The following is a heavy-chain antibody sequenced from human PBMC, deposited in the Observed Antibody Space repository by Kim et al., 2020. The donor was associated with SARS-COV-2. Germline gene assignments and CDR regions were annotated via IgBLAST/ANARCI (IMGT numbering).Heavy chain of an antibody. J-gene: IGHJ4*02. V-gene: IGHV3-7*01. CDR2: INEDGSHK. CDR1: GFTFSSHW. D-gene: IGHD1-26*01. CDR3: TTGGRGDY. Sequence: GGSLRLSCAASGFTFSSHWMSWVRQAPGKGLEWVANINEDGSHKYYVDSVKGRFTISRDNANNLLYLQMNSPRAEDTAVYYCTTGGRGDYWGQGTLVTVSS.